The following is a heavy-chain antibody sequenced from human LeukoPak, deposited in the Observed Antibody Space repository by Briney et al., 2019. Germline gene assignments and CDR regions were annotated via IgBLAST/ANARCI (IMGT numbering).Heavy chain of an antibody. J-gene: IGHJ4*02. V-gene: IGHV4-59*08. Sequence: SETLSLTCTVSGVSISNYYWSWIRQPPGRGLEWIGYIHPSGSTDYNPSLKSRLTKSLDTSNNQFSLTLNSVTAADSAVYYCARQYYDSSGFFGYYFDSWGQGTLVTVSS. D-gene: IGHD3-22*01. CDR2: IHPSGST. CDR3: ARQYYDSSGFFGYYFDS. CDR1: GVSISNYY.